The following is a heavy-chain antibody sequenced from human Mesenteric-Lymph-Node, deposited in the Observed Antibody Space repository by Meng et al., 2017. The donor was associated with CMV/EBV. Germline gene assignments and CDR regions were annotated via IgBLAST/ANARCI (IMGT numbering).Heavy chain of an antibody. Sequence: SETLSLTCTVSGGSISSSSYYWGWIRQPPGKGLEWIGEINHSGSTNYNPSLKSRVTISVDTSKNQFSLKLSSVTAADTAVYYCAREGSLRSVDYWGQGTLVTVSS. D-gene: IGHD2-15*01. J-gene: IGHJ4*02. V-gene: IGHV4-39*07. CDR1: GGSISSSSYY. CDR3: AREGSLRSVDY. CDR2: INHSGST.